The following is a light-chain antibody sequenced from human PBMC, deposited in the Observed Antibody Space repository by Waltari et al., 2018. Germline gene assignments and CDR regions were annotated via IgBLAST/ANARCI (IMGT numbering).Light chain of an antibody. V-gene: IGKV3-11*01. Sequence: EIVLTQSPATLSLSPGENATLPCRASQSVNTYLAWHQQKPGQAPRLLIYDASNRATGIPARFVGSGSGTDFTLTISSLEAEDFAVYYCQERSNWPGGSFGGGTKVDIK. CDR2: DAS. CDR3: QERSNWPGGS. CDR1: QSVNTY. J-gene: IGKJ4*01.